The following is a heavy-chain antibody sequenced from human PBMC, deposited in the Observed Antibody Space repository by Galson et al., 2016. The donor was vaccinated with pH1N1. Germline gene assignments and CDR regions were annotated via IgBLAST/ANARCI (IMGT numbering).Heavy chain of an antibody. J-gene: IGHJ4*02. CDR1: GGSF. Sequence: SVKVSCKAFGGSFISWVRQAPGQGLEWMGGIITMLGTSNYAQKFQGSVTITTDESRSTAYMEFRSVRFEDTAVYFCAKSSHPWAQFDSWGQGTLVTVSS. CDR2: IITMLGTS. CDR3: AKSSHPWAQFDS. V-gene: IGHV1-69*16.